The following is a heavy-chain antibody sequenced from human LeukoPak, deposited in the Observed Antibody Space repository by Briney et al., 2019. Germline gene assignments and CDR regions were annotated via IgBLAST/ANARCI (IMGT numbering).Heavy chain of an antibody. D-gene: IGHD4-17*01. Sequence: ASVKVSCXASGYTFTSYDINWVRRATGQGLEGMGWMNPNSGNTGYAQKFQGRVTMTRNTSISTAYMELSSLRSEDTAVYYCARGIGSTTVTTLEYYFDYWGQGTLVTDSS. CDR2: MNPNSGNT. J-gene: IGHJ4*02. V-gene: IGHV1-8*01. CDR1: GYTFTSYD. CDR3: ARGIGSTTVTTLEYYFDY.